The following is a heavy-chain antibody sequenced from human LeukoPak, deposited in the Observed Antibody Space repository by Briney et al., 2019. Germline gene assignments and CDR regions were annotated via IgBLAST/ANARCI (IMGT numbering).Heavy chain of an antibody. CDR3: ARRPYSSSWYYFDY. J-gene: IGHJ4*02. Sequence: GGSLRLSCAVSGLTFSDYYMSWIRQAPGKGLEWVSYISSSGSSLFYADSVKGRFTISRDNAKNSLYLQMSSLRAEDTAVYYCARRPYSSSWYYFDYWGQGTLVTVSS. V-gene: IGHV3-11*04. CDR1: GLTFSDYY. CDR2: ISSSGSSL. D-gene: IGHD6-13*01.